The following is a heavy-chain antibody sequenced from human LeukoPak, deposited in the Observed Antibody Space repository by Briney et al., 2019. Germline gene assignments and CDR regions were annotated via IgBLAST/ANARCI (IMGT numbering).Heavy chain of an antibody. CDR2: ISYDGSNK. V-gene: IGHV3-30*03. Sequence: PGRSLRLSCAASGFTFSSYGMHWVRQTPGKGLEWVAVISYDGSNKYYADSVKGRFTISRDNSKNTLYLQMNSLRAEDTAVYYCGGEMSDNYYDSSGYYLDYWGQGTLVTVSS. CDR3: GGEMSDNYYDSSGYYLDY. J-gene: IGHJ4*02. CDR1: GFTFSSYG. D-gene: IGHD3-22*01.